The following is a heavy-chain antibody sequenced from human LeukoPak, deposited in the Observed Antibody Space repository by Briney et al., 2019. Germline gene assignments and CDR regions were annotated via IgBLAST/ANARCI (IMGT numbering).Heavy chain of an antibody. J-gene: IGHJ6*02. CDR3: ARSAYYDFWSGYSGYYYGMDV. D-gene: IGHD3-3*01. CDR2: IYYSGST. Sequence: SETLSLTCTVSGGSISSYYWSWIRQPPGKGQEWIGYIYYSGSTNYNPSLKSRVTISVDTSKNQFSLKLSSVTAADTAVYYCARSAYYDFWSGYSGYYYGMDVWGQGTTVTVSS. CDR1: GGSISSYY. V-gene: IGHV4-59*01.